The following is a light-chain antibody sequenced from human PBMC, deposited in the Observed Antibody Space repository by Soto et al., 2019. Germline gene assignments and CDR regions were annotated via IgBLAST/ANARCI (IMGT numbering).Light chain of an antibody. Sequence: QSFLTQPPSASGSPGQSVAISCTGTSSYVGGYNYVSWYQQHPGKAPKLMIYEVNKRPSGVPDRFSGSKAGNTASLTVSRLQAEDEADYYCSSYAGSSNVFGTGTKVTVL. CDR1: SSYVGGYNY. CDR3: SSYAGSSNV. V-gene: IGLV2-8*01. CDR2: EVN. J-gene: IGLJ1*01.